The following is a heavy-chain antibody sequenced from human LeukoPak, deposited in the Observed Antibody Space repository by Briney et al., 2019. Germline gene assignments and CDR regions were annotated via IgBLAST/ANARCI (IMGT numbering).Heavy chain of an antibody. CDR2: IGTIISTT. CDR1: GFTFGSYE. J-gene: IGHJ4*02. V-gene: IGHV3-48*03. D-gene: IGHD6-19*01. CDR3: ARNVYDLLGQWLVPGFDY. Sequence: GGSLRLSCAASGFTFGSYEMNWVRQAPGKGLEWVLYIGTIISTTYYADSVKGRFTVSRDDAKSSLYLQMSSLRAEDTAVYYCARNVYDLLGQWLVPGFDYWGQGTLVTVSS.